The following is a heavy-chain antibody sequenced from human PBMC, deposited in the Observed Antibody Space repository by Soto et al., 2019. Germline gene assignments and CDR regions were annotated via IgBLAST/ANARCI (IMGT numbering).Heavy chain of an antibody. J-gene: IGHJ6*02. CDR3: ARADSSGWYYYGMDV. CDR2: IYYSGST. Sequence: PSETLSLTCTVSGGSISSGDYYWSWIRQPPGKGLEWIGYIYYSGSTYYNPSLKSRVTISVDTSKNQFSLKLSSVTAADTAVYYCARADSSGWYYYGMDVWGQGTTVTVSS. CDR1: GGSISSGDYY. V-gene: IGHV4-30-4*02. D-gene: IGHD6-19*01.